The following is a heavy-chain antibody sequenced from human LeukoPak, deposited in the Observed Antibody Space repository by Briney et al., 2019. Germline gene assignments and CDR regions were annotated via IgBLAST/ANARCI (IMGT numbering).Heavy chain of an antibody. D-gene: IGHD2-8*02. V-gene: IGHV1-18*01. CDR3: ARLGYCTGGVCPGFDY. CDR2: ISAYNGNT. CDR1: GYTSTSYG. Sequence: GASVKVSCKASGYTSTSYGISWVRQAPGQGLEWMGWISAYNGNTDYAQKLQGRVTMTTDTSTSTAYMELRSLRSDDTAVYYCARLGYCTGGVCPGFDYWGQGTLVTVSS. J-gene: IGHJ4*02.